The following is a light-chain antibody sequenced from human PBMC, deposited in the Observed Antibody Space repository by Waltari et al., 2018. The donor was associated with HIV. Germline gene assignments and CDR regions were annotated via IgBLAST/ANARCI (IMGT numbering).Light chain of an antibody. V-gene: IGLV1-51*01. CDR3: GTWDNSLSPWV. J-gene: IGLJ3*02. CDR1: ISNIAKSY. Sequence: QPVLTQPPSVSAAPGQNVTISCAGSISNIAKSYLSWDQQHPGTAPKLIIYDNDKRPSGIPDRISASKSGTSATLGITGLQTGNEADYYCGTWDNSLSPWVFGGGTKLTVL. CDR2: DND.